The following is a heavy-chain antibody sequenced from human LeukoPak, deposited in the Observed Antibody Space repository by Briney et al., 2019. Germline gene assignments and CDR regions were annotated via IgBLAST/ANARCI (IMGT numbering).Heavy chain of an antibody. V-gene: IGHV3-23*01. CDR1: GFTFSSYA. D-gene: IGHD3-22*01. Sequence: PGGSLRLSCAASGFTFSSYAMSWVRQAPGKGLEWVSAISGSGGSTYYADSVKGRFTISRDNSKNTLYLQMNSLRAEDTAVYYCAKDFGPPYYYDSSGYSSALGFGYWGQGTLVTVSS. J-gene: IGHJ4*02. CDR3: AKDFGPPYYYDSSGYSSALGFGY. CDR2: ISGSGGST.